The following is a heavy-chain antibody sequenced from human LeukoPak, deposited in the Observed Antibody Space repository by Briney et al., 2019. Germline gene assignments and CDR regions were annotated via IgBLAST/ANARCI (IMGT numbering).Heavy chain of an antibody. CDR1: GGSISSGDYY. CDR2: IYYSGST. D-gene: IGHD1-7*01. Sequence: SETLSVTCTVSGGSISSGDYYWSWIRQPPGKGLEWIGYIYYSGSTYYNPSLKSRVTISVDTSKNQFSLKLSSVTAADTAVYYCARAGKLEYYFDYWGQGTLVTVSS. V-gene: IGHV4-30-4*01. CDR3: ARAGKLEYYFDY. J-gene: IGHJ4*02.